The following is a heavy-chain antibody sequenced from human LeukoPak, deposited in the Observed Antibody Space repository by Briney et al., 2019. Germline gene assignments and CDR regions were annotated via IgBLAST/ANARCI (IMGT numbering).Heavy chain of an antibody. CDR1: GITFSSYT. J-gene: IGHJ3*02. V-gene: IGHV3-21*01. D-gene: IGHD5-24*01. Sequence: PGGSLRLSCAASGITFSSYTMNWVRQAPGKGLEWVSSISTSSSYIYYADSVKGRFTISRDNAKNSLYLQMNSLRAEDTAVYYCARLRSRRWLQLNAAFDIWGQGTMVTVSS. CDR2: ISTSSSYI. CDR3: ARLRSRRWLQLNAAFDI.